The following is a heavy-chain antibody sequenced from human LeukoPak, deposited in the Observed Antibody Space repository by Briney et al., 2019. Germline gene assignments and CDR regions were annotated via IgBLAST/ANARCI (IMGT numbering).Heavy chain of an antibody. V-gene: IGHV4-38-2*01. CDR1: GYSISSGYY. D-gene: IGHD6-6*01. Sequence: PSETLSLTCAVSGYSISSGYYWGWIRQPPGKGLEWIGSIYHSGSTYYNPSLTSRVTISVDTSKNQFSLKLSSVTAADTAVYYCARASEYSSSPPDYWGQGTLVTVSS. CDR3: ARASEYSSSPPDY. J-gene: IGHJ4*02. CDR2: IYHSGST.